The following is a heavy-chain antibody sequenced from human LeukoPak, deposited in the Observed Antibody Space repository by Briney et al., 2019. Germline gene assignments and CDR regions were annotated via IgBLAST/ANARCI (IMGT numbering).Heavy chain of an antibody. CDR3: ARSWIHPMDPGCYFDY. CDR1: GGSISSYY. Sequence: SETLSLTCTVSGGSISSYYWSWIRQPPGKGLEWIGYIYYSGSTNYNPSLKSRVTIPVDTSKNQFSLKLSSVTAADTAVYYCARSWIHPMDPGCYFDYWGQGTLVTVSS. V-gene: IGHV4-59*01. CDR2: IYYSGST. D-gene: IGHD5-18*01. J-gene: IGHJ4*02.